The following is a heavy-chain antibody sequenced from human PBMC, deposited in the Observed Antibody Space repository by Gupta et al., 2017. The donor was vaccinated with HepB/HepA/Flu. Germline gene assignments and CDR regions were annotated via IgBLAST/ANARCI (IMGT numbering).Heavy chain of an antibody. CDR2: ISGSGGST. CDR3: AKTSSSSGYYYYYGMDV. J-gene: IGHJ6*02. V-gene: IGHV3-23*01. Sequence: EVQLLESGGGLVQPGGSLRLSCAASGFTLSSYAISWVRQAPGKGLEWVSAISGSGGSTYYADSVKGRFTISRDNSKNTLYLQMNSLRAEDTAVYYCAKTSSSSGYYYYYGMDVWGQGTTVTVSS. CDR1: GFTLSSYA. D-gene: IGHD6-6*01.